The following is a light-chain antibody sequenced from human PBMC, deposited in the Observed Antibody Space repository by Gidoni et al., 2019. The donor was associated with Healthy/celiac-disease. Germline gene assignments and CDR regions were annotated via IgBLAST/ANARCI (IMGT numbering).Light chain of an antibody. CDR3: CSYAGSYTFGV. CDR2: DVS. V-gene: IGLV2-11*01. Sequence: QSALTQPRSVFGSPGQSVTIACTGTSSDVGGYNYVSWYQQHPGKAPKLMIYDVSKRPSGVPDRFSGSKSGNTASRTISGLQAEDEADYYCCSYAGSYTFGVFGTGTKVTV. J-gene: IGLJ1*01. CDR1: SSDVGGYNY.